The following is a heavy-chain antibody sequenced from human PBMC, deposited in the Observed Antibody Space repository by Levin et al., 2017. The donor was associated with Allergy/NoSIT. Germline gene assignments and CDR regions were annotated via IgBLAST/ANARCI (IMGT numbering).Heavy chain of an antibody. CDR1: GGSISSGGYY. Sequence: SETLSLTCTVSGGSISSGGYYWSWIRQHPGKGLEWIGYIYYSGSTYYNPSLKSRVTISVDTSKNHFSLNLNSMTAADTAVYYCARDRITDAFDIWGQGTMVTVSS. CDR2: IYYSGST. D-gene: IGHD1-14*01. J-gene: IGHJ3*02. V-gene: IGHV4-31*03. CDR3: ARDRITDAFDI.